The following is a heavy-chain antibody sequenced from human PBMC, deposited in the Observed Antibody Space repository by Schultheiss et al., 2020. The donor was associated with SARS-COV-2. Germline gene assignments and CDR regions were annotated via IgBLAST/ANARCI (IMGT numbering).Heavy chain of an antibody. J-gene: IGHJ5*02. Sequence: GGSLRLSCAASGFTFSDYYMSWIRQAPGKGLEWVSYISSSGSTIYYADSVKGRFTISRDNAKNSLYLQMNSLRAEDTAVYYCARGSPDYYGSGSYHRATNWFDPWGQGTLVTVSS. CDR1: GFTFSDYY. V-gene: IGHV3-11*01. CDR3: ARGSPDYYGSGSYHRATNWFDP. CDR2: ISSSGSTI. D-gene: IGHD3-10*01.